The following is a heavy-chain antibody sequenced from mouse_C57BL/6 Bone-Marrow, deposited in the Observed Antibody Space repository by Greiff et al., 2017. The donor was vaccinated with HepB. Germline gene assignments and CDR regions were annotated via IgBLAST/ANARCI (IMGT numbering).Heavy chain of an antibody. D-gene: IGHD1-1*01. Sequence: EVQRVESGGGLVKPGGSLKLSCAASGFTFSSYAMSWVRQTPEKRLEWVATISDGGSYTYYPDNVKGRFTITRDNAKNNLYLHMSHLKSEDTAMYYCARVGSSYWYFDVGGAGTTVTVTT. CDR2: ISDGGSYT. CDR3: ARVGSSYWYFDV. V-gene: IGHV5-4*01. CDR1: GFTFSSYA. J-gene: IGHJ1*01.